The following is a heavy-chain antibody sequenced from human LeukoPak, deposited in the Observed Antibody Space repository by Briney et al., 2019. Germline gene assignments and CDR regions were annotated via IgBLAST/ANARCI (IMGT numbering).Heavy chain of an antibody. CDR3: ARGDPSWGVVVISEAHY. CDR1: GFTFSSYG. CDR2: IRYDGSNK. Sequence: GGSLRLSCAASGFTFSSYGMHWVRQAPGKGLEWVAFIRYDGSNKYYADSVKGRFTISRDNAKNTLHLQMNSLRVEDTAVYYCARGDPSWGVVVISEAHYWGQGTLVTVSS. V-gene: IGHV3-30*02. D-gene: IGHD3-22*01. J-gene: IGHJ4*02.